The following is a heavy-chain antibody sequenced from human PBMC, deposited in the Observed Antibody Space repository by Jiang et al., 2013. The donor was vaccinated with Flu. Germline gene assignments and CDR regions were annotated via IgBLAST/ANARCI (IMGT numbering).Heavy chain of an antibody. Sequence: VQLLESGGGVVQPGRSLRLSCAASGFTFSSYAMHWVRQAPGKGLEWVAVISYDGSNKYYADSVKGRFTISRDNSKNTLYLQMNSLRAEDTAVYYCARSGARIRYDSSGYYADYWGQGTLVTVSS. V-gene: IGHV3-30-3*01. CDR2: ISYDGSNK. CDR3: ARSGARIRYDSSGYYADY. J-gene: IGHJ4*02. CDR1: GFTFSSYA. D-gene: IGHD3-22*01.